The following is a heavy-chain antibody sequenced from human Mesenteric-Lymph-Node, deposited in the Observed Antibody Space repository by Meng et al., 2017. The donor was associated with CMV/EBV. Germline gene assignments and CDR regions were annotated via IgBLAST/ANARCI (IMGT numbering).Heavy chain of an antibody. D-gene: IGHD5-24*01. CDR2: IYYSGST. CDR3: ARHGWLQFFLY. V-gene: IGHV4-39*01. Sequence: CTGWGGSIRSRCYCGGGVRQCPGKGLQWIRRIYYSGSTYYNVSLKSRATISVDTSNNHFSLELTSVTAADTATYYCARHGWLQFFLYWGQGSLVTVSS. J-gene: IGHJ4*02. CDR1: GGSIRSRCYC.